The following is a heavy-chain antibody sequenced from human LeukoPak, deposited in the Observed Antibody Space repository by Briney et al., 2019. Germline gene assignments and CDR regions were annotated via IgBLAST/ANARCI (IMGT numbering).Heavy chain of an antibody. D-gene: IGHD2-21*02. V-gene: IGHV4-4*02. CDR3: AKSLLAYCGGDCYSSDAFDI. CDR2: IYHSGST. J-gene: IGHJ3*02. CDR1: GGSISSSNW. Sequence: SGTLSLTCAVSGGSISSSNWWSWVRQPPGKGLEWIGEIYHSGSTNYNPSLKSRVTISVDKSKNQFSLKLSSVTAADTAVYYCAKSLLAYCGGDCYSSDAFDIWGQGTMATVSS.